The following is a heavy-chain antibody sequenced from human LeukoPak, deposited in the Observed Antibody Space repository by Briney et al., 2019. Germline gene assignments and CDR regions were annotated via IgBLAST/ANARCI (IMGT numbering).Heavy chain of an antibody. CDR1: GGSLSGYY. J-gene: IGHJ4*02. V-gene: IGHV4-34*01. CDR2: INHSGST. CDR3: ARARDYARWYFDY. Sequence: SETLSLTCTVPGGSLSGYYWSWFRQPPGKGLEWIGEINHSGSTNYNPSLKSRVTISVDTSKNQFSLKLSSVTAADTAVYYCARARDYARWYFDYWGQGTLVTVSS. D-gene: IGHD4-17*01.